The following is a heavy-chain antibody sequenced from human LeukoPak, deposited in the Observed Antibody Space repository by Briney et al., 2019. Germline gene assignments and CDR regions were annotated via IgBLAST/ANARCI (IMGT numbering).Heavy chain of an antibody. Sequence: ASVKVSCKASGYSSGYYMHWVRQAPGQGLEWMGWINPNSGGIRSAQKFQGTITMTRDTSISTVYMELSSLRIDDTAVYYCATSPYSGRDWFFDYWGQGTLVTVSS. J-gene: IGHJ4*02. CDR2: INPNSGGI. V-gene: IGHV1-2*02. D-gene: IGHD5-12*01. CDR3: ATSPYSGRDWFFDY. CDR1: GYSSGYY.